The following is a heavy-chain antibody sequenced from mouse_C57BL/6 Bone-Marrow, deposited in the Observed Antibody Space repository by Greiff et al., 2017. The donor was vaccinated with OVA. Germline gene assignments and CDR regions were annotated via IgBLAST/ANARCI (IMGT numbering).Heavy chain of an antibody. D-gene: IGHD2-5*01. V-gene: IGHV1-63*01. CDR3: ARRDSNYLYYFDY. J-gene: IGHJ2*01. CDR2: IYPGGGYT. Sequence: QVQLQQSGAELVRPGTSVKMSCKASGYTFTNYWIGWAKQRPGHGLEWIGDIYPGGGYTNYNEKFKGKATLTADKSSSTAYMQFSSLTSEDSAIYYWARRDSNYLYYFDYWGQGTTLTVSS. CDR1: GYTFTNYW.